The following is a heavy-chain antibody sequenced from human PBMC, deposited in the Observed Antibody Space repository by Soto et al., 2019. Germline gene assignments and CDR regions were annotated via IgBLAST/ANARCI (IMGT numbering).Heavy chain of an antibody. J-gene: IGHJ6*03. V-gene: IGHV3-23*01. Sequence: GGSLRLSCAASGFTFSSYAMSWVRQAPGKGLDWVSAISGSGGSTYYADSVKGRFTISRDNSKNMLYLQMNSLRAEDTAVYYCAKGPLAYSSSFHYYYYMDVWGKGTTVTVSS. D-gene: IGHD6-6*01. CDR1: GFTFSSYA. CDR2: ISGSGGST. CDR3: AKGPLAYSSSFHYYYYMDV.